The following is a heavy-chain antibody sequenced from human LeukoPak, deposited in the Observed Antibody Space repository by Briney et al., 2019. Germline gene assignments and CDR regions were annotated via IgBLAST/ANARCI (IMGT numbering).Heavy chain of an antibody. CDR2: ISSSSSTI. CDR3: ARDQRGWSVDY. J-gene: IGHJ4*02. V-gene: IGHV3-48*02. CDR1: GFTFSSYS. Sequence: PGGSLRLSCAASGFTFSSYSMNWVRQAPGKGLEWVSYISSSSSTIYYADSVKGRFTISRDNAKNSLYLQMNSLRDADTAVYYCARDQRGWSVDYWGQGTLVTVSS. D-gene: IGHD6-19*01.